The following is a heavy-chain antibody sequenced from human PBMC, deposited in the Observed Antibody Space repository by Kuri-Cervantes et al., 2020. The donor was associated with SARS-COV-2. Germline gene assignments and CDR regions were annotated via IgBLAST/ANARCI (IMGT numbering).Heavy chain of an antibody. D-gene: IGHD1-1*01. V-gene: IGHV4-34*01. J-gene: IGHJ4*02. CDR3: ARQTRNTIRTSLGY. Sequence: SETLSLTCAVYGGSFSGYYWSWIRQPPGKGLEWIGEINHSGSTNYNPSLKSRVTISVDTSKNQFSLKLSSVTAADTAVYYCARQTRNTIRTSLGYWGQGTLVTVSS. CDR1: GGSFSGYY. CDR2: INHSGST.